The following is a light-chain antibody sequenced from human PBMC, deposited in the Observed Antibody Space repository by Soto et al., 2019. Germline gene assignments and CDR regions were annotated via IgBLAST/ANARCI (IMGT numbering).Light chain of an antibody. CDR2: GAS. V-gene: IGKV3-15*01. Sequence: IVMTQSPATLSVSPGERATLSCRASQSVTSNLAWYQQKPGQPPRRLIYGASTRATGIPARFSGSGSGTEFTLTISSLQSEDFAVYYCQQYNNWPLTFGGGTKVDI. CDR3: QQYNNWPLT. J-gene: IGKJ4*01. CDR1: QSVTSN.